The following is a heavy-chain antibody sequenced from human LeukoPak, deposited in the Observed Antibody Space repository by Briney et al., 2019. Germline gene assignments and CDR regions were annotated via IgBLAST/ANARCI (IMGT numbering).Heavy chain of an antibody. Sequence: GGSLRLSCAASGFTFSSYSMNWVRQAPGKGLEWVSYISSSSSTIYYADSVKGRFTISRDNAKNSLYLQMNSLRAEDTAVYYCARDGGYYDFWSGLSPSGYYYYMDVWGKGTTVTVSS. V-gene: IGHV3-48*01. D-gene: IGHD3-3*01. CDR2: ISSSSSTI. CDR3: ARDGGYYDFWSGLSPSGYYYYMDV. CDR1: GFTFSSYS. J-gene: IGHJ6*03.